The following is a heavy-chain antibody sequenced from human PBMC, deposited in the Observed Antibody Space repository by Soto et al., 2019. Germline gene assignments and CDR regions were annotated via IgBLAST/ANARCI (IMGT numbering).Heavy chain of an antibody. V-gene: IGHV3-30-3*01. CDR1: GFTFSNYA. D-gene: IGHD6-13*01. Sequence: QVQLVESGGGVVQPGRSLRLSCAASGFTFSNYAIHWVRQAPGKGLEWVAAISHDGSNKYYAGSVKGRFTISRDNSKNTLYLQMNSLRAEDTAVYYCARCGDDGSWSAGGLREVWYYFDYWGQGTLVTVSS. CDR3: ARCGDDGSWSAGGLREVWYYFDY. J-gene: IGHJ4*02. CDR2: ISHDGSNK.